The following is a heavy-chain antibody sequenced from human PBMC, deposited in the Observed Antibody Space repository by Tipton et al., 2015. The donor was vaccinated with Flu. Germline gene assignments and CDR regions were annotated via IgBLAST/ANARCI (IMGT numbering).Heavy chain of an antibody. Sequence: TLSLTCTVSGGSIRGYYWNWIRRFPGKGLEWIGFVYYTGSTNYKSSLKSRVTISTDTSTNQVSLKMNSVIAADTAVYYCARGPPGPSIRAYYFDIWGQGALVTVS. V-gene: IGHV4-59*01. CDR2: VYYTGST. J-gene: IGHJ4*02. CDR1: GGSIRGYY. D-gene: IGHD2-21*01. CDR3: ARGPPGPSIRAYYFDI.